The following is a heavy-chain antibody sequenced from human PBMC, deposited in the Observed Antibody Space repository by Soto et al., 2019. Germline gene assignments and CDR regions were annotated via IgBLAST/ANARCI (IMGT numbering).Heavy chain of an antibody. CDR1: GGSFSGYY. J-gene: IGHJ4*02. CDR2: INHSGST. Sequence: SETLSLTCAVYGGSFSGYYWSWIRQPPVKGLEWIGEINHSGSTNYNPSLKSRVTISVDTSKNQFSLKLSSVTAADTAVYYCARRGGGYYYTYYFEYWGEGTLVTDSP. D-gene: IGHD3-22*01. CDR3: ARRGGGYYYTYYFEY. V-gene: IGHV4-34*01.